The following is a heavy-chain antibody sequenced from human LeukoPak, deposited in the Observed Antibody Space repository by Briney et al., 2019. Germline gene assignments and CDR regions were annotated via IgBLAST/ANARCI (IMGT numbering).Heavy chain of an antibody. V-gene: IGHV1-69*01. J-gene: IGHJ4*02. Sequence: SVKVSCKASGGTFSSYAISWVRQAPGQGLEWMGGIIPIFGTANYAQKFQGRVTITADESTSTAYMELSSLRSEDTAVYYCARPGMATGSFDYWGQGTLVTVSS. CDR3: ARPGMATGSFDY. D-gene: IGHD5-24*01. CDR1: GGTFSSYA. CDR2: IIPIFGTA.